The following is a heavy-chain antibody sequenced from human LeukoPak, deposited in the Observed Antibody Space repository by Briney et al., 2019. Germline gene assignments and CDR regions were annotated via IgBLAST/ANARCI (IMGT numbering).Heavy chain of an antibody. CDR2: ISYDESNK. D-gene: IGHD6-13*01. J-gene: IGHJ3*01. CDR3: VRVRDSSNWYVFDV. V-gene: IGHV3-30*04. CDR1: GFTFSTYP. Sequence: GGSLRLSCAASGFTFSTYPMYWVRQAPGKGLEWVAVISYDESNKYYADSVKGRFTVSRDNPKNTLSLQMNSLRVEDTAVYYCVRVRDSSNWYVFDVWGQGTMVTVSS.